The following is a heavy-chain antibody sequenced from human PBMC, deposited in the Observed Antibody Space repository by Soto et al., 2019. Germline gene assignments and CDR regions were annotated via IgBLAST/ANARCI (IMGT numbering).Heavy chain of an antibody. V-gene: IGHV4-30-2*01. CDR3: ARGGYYYGSGSYFYFDY. J-gene: IGHJ4*02. D-gene: IGHD3-10*01. CDR1: GGSISSGGYS. Sequence: PSEPLSLTCGFAGGSISSGGYSWSLIRQPPGKGLEWIGYIYHSGSTYYNPSLKSRVTISVDRSKNQFSLKLSSVTAADTAVYYCARGGYYYGSGSYFYFDYWGQGTLVTVSS. CDR2: IYHSGST.